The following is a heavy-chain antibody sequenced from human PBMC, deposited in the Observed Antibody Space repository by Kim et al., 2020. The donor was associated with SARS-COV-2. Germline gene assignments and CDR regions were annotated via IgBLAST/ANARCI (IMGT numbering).Heavy chain of an antibody. CDR1: GFTFSSYG. J-gene: IGHJ5*02. V-gene: IGHV3-30*18. CDR3: AKGYSGSYLTWFDP. Sequence: GGSLRLSCAASGFTFSSYGMHWVRQAPGKGLEWVAVISYDGSNKYYADSVKGRFTISRDNSKNTLYLQMNSLRAEDTAVYYCAKGYSGSYLTWFDPGGQGTVVSVS. CDR2: ISYDGSNK. D-gene: IGHD1-26*01.